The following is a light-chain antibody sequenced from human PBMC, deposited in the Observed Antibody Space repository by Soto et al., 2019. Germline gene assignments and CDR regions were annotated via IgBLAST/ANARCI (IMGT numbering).Light chain of an antibody. V-gene: IGLV2-14*01. CDR2: QVT. CDR1: SSGIGGYYY. CDR3: TSYSSTNTFYV. Sequence: QSALAQPASVSGSPGQSITISCTGTSSGIGGYYYVSWYQHHPGKAPKLMIYQVTNRPSGVSHRFSGSKSGNTASLTISGLQADDEADYYCTSYSSTNTFYVFGAGTKVTVL. J-gene: IGLJ1*01.